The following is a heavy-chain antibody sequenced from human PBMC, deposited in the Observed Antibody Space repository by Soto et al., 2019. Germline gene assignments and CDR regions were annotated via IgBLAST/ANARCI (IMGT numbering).Heavy chain of an antibody. CDR3: ARGPGTMAKIDY. CDR2: IYYSGST. D-gene: IGHD3-10*01. V-gene: IGHV4-31*03. CDR1: GGSISSGGYY. J-gene: IGHJ4*02. Sequence: PSETLSLTCTVSGGSISSGGYYWSWIRQHPGKGLEWIGYIYYSGSTYYNPSLKSRATISVDTSKNQFSLKLSSVTAADTAVYYCARGPGTMAKIDYWGQGTLVTVSS.